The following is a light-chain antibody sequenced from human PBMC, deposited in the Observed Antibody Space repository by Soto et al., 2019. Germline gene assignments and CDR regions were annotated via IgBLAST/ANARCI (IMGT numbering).Light chain of an antibody. Sequence: EIVMTQSPATLSLSPGERATLSCRASQSVSNNLAWYQQKPGQAPRLLIYGASTRATGIPARFSGSGSGTEFTLTISRLQSEDFAVYYCQQYNNWVFTFGPGTKVDIK. CDR1: QSVSNN. J-gene: IGKJ3*01. V-gene: IGKV3-15*01. CDR3: QQYNNWVFT. CDR2: GAS.